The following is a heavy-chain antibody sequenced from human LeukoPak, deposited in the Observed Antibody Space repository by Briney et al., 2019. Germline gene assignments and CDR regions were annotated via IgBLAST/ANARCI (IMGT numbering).Heavy chain of an antibody. D-gene: IGHD3-16*01. CDR3: ARSFLGVSYYYYYMDV. V-gene: IGHV6-1*01. J-gene: IGHJ6*03. CDR1: GDNVSSNSAA. Sequence: SQTLSLTCAISGDNVSSNSAAWNWIRQSPSRVLEWLGRTYYRSKWYNDYAVSVKSRITINPDTSKNQFSLQLNSVTPEDTAVYYCARSFLGVSYYYYYMDVWGKGTTVTVSS. CDR2: TYYRSKWYN.